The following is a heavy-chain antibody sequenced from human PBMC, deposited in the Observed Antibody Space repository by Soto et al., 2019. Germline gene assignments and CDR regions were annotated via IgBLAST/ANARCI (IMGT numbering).Heavy chain of an antibody. Sequence: GASVKVSCKASGGTFSSYASSWVRQAPGQGLEWMGGIIPIFGTANYAQKFQGRVTITADESTSTAYIEKSSLRAEDTAAYYCARDFWSCSGWFDPWGQGTLVTVSS. D-gene: IGHD3-3*01. CDR2: IIPIFGTA. CDR3: ARDFWSCSGWFDP. V-gene: IGHV1-69*13. CDR1: GGTFSSYA. J-gene: IGHJ5*02.